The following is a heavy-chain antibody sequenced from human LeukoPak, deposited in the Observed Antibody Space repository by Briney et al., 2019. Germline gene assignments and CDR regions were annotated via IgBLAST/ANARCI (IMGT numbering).Heavy chain of an antibody. CDR2: IYHSGST. D-gene: IGHD5-12*01. J-gene: IGHJ6*02. CDR3: ARILATDFNYYYGMDV. Sequence: SETLSLTCAVSGGSISSGGYSWSWLRQPPGKGLEWIGYIYHSGSTYYNPSLKSRVTISVDRSKNQFSLKLSSVTAADTAVYYCARILATDFNYYYGMDVWGQGTTVTVSS. V-gene: IGHV4-30-2*01. CDR1: GGSISSGGYS.